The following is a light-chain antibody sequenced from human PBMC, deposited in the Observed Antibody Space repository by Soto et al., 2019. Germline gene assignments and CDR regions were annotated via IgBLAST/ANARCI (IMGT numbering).Light chain of an antibody. CDR1: QSVSSY. Sequence: EIVLTQSPATLSLSPGERATLSCRASQSVSSYLAWYQQKPGQAPRLLIYDASNRATGITARFSGSGSVTDFTLTISSLEPEAFAVYYCQQRSNWPPYTFGQGTKLEIK. CDR2: DAS. J-gene: IGKJ2*01. V-gene: IGKV3-11*01. CDR3: QQRSNWPPYT.